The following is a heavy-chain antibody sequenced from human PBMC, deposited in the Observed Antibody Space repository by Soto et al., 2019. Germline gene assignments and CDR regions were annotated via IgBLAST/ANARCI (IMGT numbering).Heavy chain of an antibody. D-gene: IGHD5-18*01. J-gene: IGHJ6*02. CDR2: FDPEDGET. V-gene: IGHV1-24*01. Sequence: ASVKVSCKVSGYTLTELSMHWVRQAPGKGLEWMGGFDPEDGETIYAQKFQGRVTMTEDTSTDTAYMELSSLRSEDTAVYYCATSVNQLWLNYYYGMDVWGQGTTVTVSS. CDR1: GYTLTELS. CDR3: ATSVNQLWLNYYYGMDV.